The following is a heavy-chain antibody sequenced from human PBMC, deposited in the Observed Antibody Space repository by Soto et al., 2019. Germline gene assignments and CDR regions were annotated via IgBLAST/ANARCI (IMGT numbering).Heavy chain of an antibody. J-gene: IGHJ6*02. Sequence: SETLSLTCTVSGGSISSSSYYWGWIRQPPGKGLEWIGSIYYSGSTYYNPSLKSRVTISVDTSKNQFPLKLRSVTAAATAVYYCARSHSSGWYYGMDVWGQGTTVTVSS. CDR2: IYYSGST. CDR3: ARSHSSGWYYGMDV. V-gene: IGHV4-39*06. D-gene: IGHD6-19*01. CDR1: GGSISSSSYY.